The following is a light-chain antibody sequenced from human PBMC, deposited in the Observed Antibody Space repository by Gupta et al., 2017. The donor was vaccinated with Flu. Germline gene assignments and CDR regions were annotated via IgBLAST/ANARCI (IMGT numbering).Light chain of an antibody. CDR1: ISDAGGYNY. CDR3: SSYAGSNNVV. J-gene: IGLJ2*01. V-gene: IGLV2-8*01. CDR2: EGS. Sequence: QSALTTPPSASGSPGQSVTISCTGTISDAGGYNYVSWYQHHPGNAPKIRIYEGSLRCSGVPDRFSGSKSGNAASLTVSGLQAEDEADYYCSSYAGSNNVVFGRGTKLTVL.